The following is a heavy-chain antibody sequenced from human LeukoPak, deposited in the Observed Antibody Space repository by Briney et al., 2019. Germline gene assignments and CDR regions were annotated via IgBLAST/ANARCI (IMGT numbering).Heavy chain of an antibody. CDR1: GFTFSSYA. Sequence: GGSLRLSCAASGFTFSSYAMSWVRQAPGKGLEWVSAISGSGGSTYYADSVKGRFTIPRDNSKNTLYLQMNSLRAEDTAVYYCAKDMEQWLSQEDYWGQGTLVTVSS. J-gene: IGHJ4*02. D-gene: IGHD6-19*01. CDR2: ISGSGGST. CDR3: AKDMEQWLSQEDY. V-gene: IGHV3-23*01.